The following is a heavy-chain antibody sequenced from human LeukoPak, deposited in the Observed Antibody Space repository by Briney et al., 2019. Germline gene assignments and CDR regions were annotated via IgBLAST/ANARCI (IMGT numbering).Heavy chain of an antibody. D-gene: IGHD3-3*01. V-gene: IGHV1-8*01. Sequence: GASVKVSCRASGYTFTSYDINWVRQATGQGLEWMGWMNPNSGNTGYAQKFQGRVTMTRNTSISTAYMELSSLRSEDTAVYYCVRDVRYYDFWSGYYGYNWFDPWGQGTLVTVSS. CDR1: GYTFTSYD. CDR2: MNPNSGNT. J-gene: IGHJ5*02. CDR3: VRDVRYYDFWSGYYGYNWFDP.